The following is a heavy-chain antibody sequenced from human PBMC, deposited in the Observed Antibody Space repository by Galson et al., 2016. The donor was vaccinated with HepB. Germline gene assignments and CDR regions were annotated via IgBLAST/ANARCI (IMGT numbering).Heavy chain of an antibody. CDR3: ARGTLSCTGNSCFYQYFDL. D-gene: IGHD5-18*01. CDR2: VHSSGSS. J-gene: IGHJ2*01. Sequence: EPLSLTCTVSGDSNKVHYRSWIRQPPGKGLAWIGYVHSSGSSFYNPSLRGRVTISVDTSKNHFSLKLDPVTAADTAVYYCARGTLSCTGNSCFYQYFDLWGRGILVSVSS. CDR1: GDSNKVHY. V-gene: IGHV4-59*11.